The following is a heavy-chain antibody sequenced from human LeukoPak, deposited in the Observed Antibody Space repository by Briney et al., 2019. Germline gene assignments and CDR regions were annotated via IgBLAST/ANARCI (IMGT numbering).Heavy chain of an antibody. J-gene: IGHJ4*02. CDR2: IYPDDSDT. D-gene: IGHD3-10*01. V-gene: IGHV5-51*01. Sequence: GESLQISCKASGYSFTSYWIGWVRQMPGKGLEGMGIIYPDDSDTRYSPSFQGQVTISSDKSINTAYLQRSSLKASDTAVYYCVRRAAATEFGGGIYFFYYWGQGTPVTVYS. CDR3: VRRAAATEFGGGIYFFYY. CDR1: GYSFTSYW.